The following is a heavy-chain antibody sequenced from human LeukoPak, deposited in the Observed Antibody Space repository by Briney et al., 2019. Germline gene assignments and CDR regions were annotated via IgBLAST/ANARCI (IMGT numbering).Heavy chain of an antibody. D-gene: IGHD1-1*01. CDR2: VYYYGTT. J-gene: IGHJ6*03. CDR1: GDSISGTAYS. Sequence: SETLTLTCTVSGDSISGTAYSWGWIRQSPGRGLEWIGSVYYYGTTFNNPSLRSRVTISLDTSKNQFSLRLTSVTAADTAVYYCARHHDGHVNNWLGDYYYFYMDVWGKGTTVLVSS. V-gene: IGHV4-39*01. CDR3: ARHHDGHVNNWLGDYYYFYMDV.